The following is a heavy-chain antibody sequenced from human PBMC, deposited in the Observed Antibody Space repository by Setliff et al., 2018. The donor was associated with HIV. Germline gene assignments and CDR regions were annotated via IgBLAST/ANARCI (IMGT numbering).Heavy chain of an antibody. Sequence: ASETLSLTCAVYGGSFGAYYWTWIRQPPGKGLGWIGEINRSGNTKYNPSLKSRVTISIDTSKKQFSLKLNSVTAADTAVYYCARETSVTPVGLDHWGQGTLVTVSS. CDR1: GGSFGAYY. CDR2: INRSGNT. V-gene: IGHV4-34*01. J-gene: IGHJ1*01. CDR3: ARETSVTPVGLDH. D-gene: IGHD1-1*01.